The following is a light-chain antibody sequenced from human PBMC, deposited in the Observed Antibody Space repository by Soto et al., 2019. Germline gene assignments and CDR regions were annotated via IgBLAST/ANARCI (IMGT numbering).Light chain of an antibody. CDR2: AAS. V-gene: IGKV1-8*01. Sequence: AIRMTQSPSSFSASTGDRVTITCRASQGISSYLAWYQQKPGKDPKLLIYAASTLQSGGPSRVSGSGSGTDFTLTISCLQSEDFATYYCQQYYSYPYTFGQGTKLEIK. CDR1: QGISSY. CDR3: QQYYSYPYT. J-gene: IGKJ2*01.